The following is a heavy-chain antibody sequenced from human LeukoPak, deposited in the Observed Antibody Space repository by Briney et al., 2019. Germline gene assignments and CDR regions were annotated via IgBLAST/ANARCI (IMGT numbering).Heavy chain of an antibody. CDR3: AGTGYSSSWYLGFGTNWYFDL. Sequence: SETLSLTRTVSGGSISSYYWSWIRQPPGKGLEWIGYIYYSGSTNYNPSLKSRVTISVDTSKNQFSLKLSSVTAADTAVYYCAGTGYSSSWYLGFGTNWYFDLWGSGTLVTVSS. CDR2: IYYSGST. V-gene: IGHV4-59*01. D-gene: IGHD6-13*01. CDR1: GGSISSYY. J-gene: IGHJ2*01.